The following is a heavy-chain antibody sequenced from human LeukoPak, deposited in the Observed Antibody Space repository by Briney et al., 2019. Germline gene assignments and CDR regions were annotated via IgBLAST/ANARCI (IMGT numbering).Heavy chain of an antibody. CDR1: GGSISSYY. J-gene: IGHJ5*02. CDR3: AGGDDFWGAFPGRFDP. V-gene: IGHV4-4*07. D-gene: IGHD3-3*01. CDR2: IYTSGST. Sequence: PSETLSLTCTVSGGSISSYYWSWIRQPAGKGLEWIGRIYTSGSTNYNPSLKSRVTMSVDTSKNQFSLKLSSVTAADTAVYYCAGGDDFWGAFPGRFDPWGQGTLVTVSS.